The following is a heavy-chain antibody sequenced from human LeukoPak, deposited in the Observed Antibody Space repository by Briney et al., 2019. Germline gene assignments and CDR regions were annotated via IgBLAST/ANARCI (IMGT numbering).Heavy chain of an antibody. CDR2: TSAYNGNT. CDR1: GYTFISYG. D-gene: IGHD3-10*01. J-gene: IGHJ5*02. V-gene: IGHV1-18*01. Sequence: GASVKVSCKASGYTFISYGLSWVRQAPGQGLEWMGWTSAYNGNTNYAQKLQGRVTMTTDTSTSTAYMELRSLRSDDTAVYYCARVRAVRGVTYNWFDPWGQGTLVTVSS. CDR3: ARVRAVRGVTYNWFDP.